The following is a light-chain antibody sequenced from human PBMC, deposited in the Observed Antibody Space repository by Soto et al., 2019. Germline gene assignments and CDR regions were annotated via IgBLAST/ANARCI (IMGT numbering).Light chain of an antibody. CDR3: AAWDDSLSGRV. CDR1: SSNIGAGYG. J-gene: IGLJ3*02. V-gene: IGLV1-40*01. CDR2: DNN. Sequence: QLVLTQPPSVSAAPGQRVTISCTGSSSNIGAGYGVHWYQHLPGAAPKLLICDNNNRPSGVPDRFSGSKSGTSASLAITGLQAEDEADYYCAAWDDSLSGRVFGGGTQLTVL.